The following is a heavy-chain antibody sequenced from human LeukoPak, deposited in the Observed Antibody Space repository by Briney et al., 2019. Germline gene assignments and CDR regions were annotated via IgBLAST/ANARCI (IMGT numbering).Heavy chain of an antibody. Sequence: GGSLRLSCAASGFTVSNNYMSWVRQAPGKGLEWVSVIYSGGSTYYADSVKGRFTISRDNSKNTLYLQMNSLRAEDTAVYYCARGPLGGSVVTQTDYYYGMDVWGQGTTVTVSS. CDR1: GFTVSNNY. CDR3: ARGPLGGSVVTQTDYYYGMDV. J-gene: IGHJ6*02. CDR2: IYSGGST. D-gene: IGHD3-16*01. V-gene: IGHV3-53*01.